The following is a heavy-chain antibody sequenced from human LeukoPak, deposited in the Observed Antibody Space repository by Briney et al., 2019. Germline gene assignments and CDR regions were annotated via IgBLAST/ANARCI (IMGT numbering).Heavy chain of an antibody. CDR2: ISWNSGSI. Sequence: PGGSLRLSCAASEFTFSSYSMNWVRQAPGKGLEWVSGISWNSGSIGYADSVKGRFTISRDNAKNFLYLHMNSLRAEDTGLYYCAKDQYSSGWHHFDYWGQGILVTVSS. D-gene: IGHD6-19*01. J-gene: IGHJ4*02. CDR3: AKDQYSSGWHHFDY. V-gene: IGHV3-9*01. CDR1: EFTFSSYS.